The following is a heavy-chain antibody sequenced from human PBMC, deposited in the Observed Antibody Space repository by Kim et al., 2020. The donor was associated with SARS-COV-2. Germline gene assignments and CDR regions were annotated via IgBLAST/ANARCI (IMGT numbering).Heavy chain of an antibody. CDR2: MSGDGSNT. J-gene: IGHJ6*02. D-gene: IGHD1-26*01. CDR3: AKNSGTYAVYYYGMDV. CDR1: GFTFSTYS. V-gene: IGHV3-30*18. Sequence: GGSLRLSCAASGFTFSTYSMHWVRQAPGKGPEWEALMSGDGSNTYYADSVKGRLTISRDNSKNTVYLQMNSLRGEDTAVYYCAKNSGTYAVYYYGMDVWGQGPTDPVSS.